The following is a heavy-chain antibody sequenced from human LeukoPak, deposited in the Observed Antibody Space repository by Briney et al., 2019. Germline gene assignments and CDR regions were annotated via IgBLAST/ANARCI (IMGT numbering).Heavy chain of an antibody. V-gene: IGHV1-2*02. CDR1: GYTFTGYY. D-gene: IGHD1-26*01. Sequence: ASVKVSCKASGYTFTGYYMHWVRQAPGQGLEWMGWINPNSGGTNYAQKFQGRVTMTRDTSISTAYMELRRLRSDDTAVYYCARVHENSRRRYFDLWGRGTLVTVSS. J-gene: IGHJ2*01. CDR2: INPNSGGT. CDR3: ARVHENSRRRYFDL.